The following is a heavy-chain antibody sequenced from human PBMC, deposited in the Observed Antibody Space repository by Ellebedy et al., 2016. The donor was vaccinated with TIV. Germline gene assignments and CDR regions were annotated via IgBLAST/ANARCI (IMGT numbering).Heavy chain of an antibody. CDR1: RGSFSGYY. J-gene: IGHJ4*02. CDR3: ARKSGIWRSLAAREFDY. Sequence: MPSETLSLTCAAYRGSFSGYYWRWIPQPPGKGREWVGEIKHSGNTNYKTSLKRRVTISVYTSNTQFSLKVTSVTAADTALYYCARKSGIWRSLAAREFDYWGQGTLVTVSS. D-gene: IGHD6-6*01. V-gene: IGHV4-34*01. CDR2: IKHSGNT.